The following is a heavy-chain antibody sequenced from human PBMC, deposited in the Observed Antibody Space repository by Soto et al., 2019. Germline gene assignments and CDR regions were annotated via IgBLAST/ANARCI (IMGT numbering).Heavy chain of an antibody. CDR2: ISAYNGNT. CDR3: ARDRYYYGSGSYYISWFDP. Sequence: QVQLVQSGAEVKKPGASVKVSCKPSGYTFTTYGVSWVRQAPGQGLEWMGWISAYNGNTNYAQKLQGRVTMTTDTSTSTAYMELRGLRSDDTAVYYCARDRYYYGSGSYYISWFDPWGQGTLVTVSS. V-gene: IGHV1-18*04. D-gene: IGHD3-10*01. J-gene: IGHJ5*02. CDR1: GYTFTTYG.